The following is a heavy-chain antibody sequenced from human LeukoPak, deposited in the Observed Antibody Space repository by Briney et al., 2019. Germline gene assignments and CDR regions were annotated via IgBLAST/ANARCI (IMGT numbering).Heavy chain of an antibody. J-gene: IGHJ4*02. CDR3: ASFTAGVDY. Sequence: SETLSLTCTVSGGSISTYYWNWIRQPPGKGLEWIGEIYHSGSTNYNPSLKSRVTISVDKSKNQFSLKLSSVTAADTAVYYCASFTAGVDYWGQGTLITVSS. CDR2: IYHSGST. CDR1: GGSISTYY. D-gene: IGHD6-13*01. V-gene: IGHV4-59*12.